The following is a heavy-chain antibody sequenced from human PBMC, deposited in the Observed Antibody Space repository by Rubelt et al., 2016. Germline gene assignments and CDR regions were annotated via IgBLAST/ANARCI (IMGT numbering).Heavy chain of an antibody. CDR1: GGPISRYY. CDR3: AREDNGDYFGY. D-gene: IGHD4-17*01. V-gene: IGHV4-59*01. CDR2: IHSSGST. Sequence: QVQLQESGPGLVKPSETLSLTCTVSGGPISRYYWSWIRPPPGKGLEWIGYIHSSGSTNYNPSPKRLVTRQSDTSRTRFARRLGCGTAAETAVYYGAREDNGDYFGYWGQGTLVTVSS. J-gene: IGHJ4*02.